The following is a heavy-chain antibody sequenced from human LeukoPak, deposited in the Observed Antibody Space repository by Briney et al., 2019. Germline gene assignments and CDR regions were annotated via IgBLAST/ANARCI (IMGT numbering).Heavy chain of an antibody. CDR2: SSAYNGNT. J-gene: IGHJ6*02. CDR3: ARDSRHYYGSGSSYGMDV. V-gene: IGHV1-18*01. D-gene: IGHD3-10*01. CDR1: GYTFTSYD. Sequence: ASVKVSCKASGYTFTSYDINWVRQAPGQGLEWMGWSSAYNGNTNYAQKLQGRVTMTTDTSTSTAYMELRSLRSDDTAVYYCARDSRHYYGSGSSYGMDVWGQGTTVTVSS.